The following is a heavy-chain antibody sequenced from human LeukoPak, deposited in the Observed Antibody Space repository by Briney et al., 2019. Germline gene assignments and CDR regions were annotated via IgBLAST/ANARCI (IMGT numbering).Heavy chain of an antibody. CDR2: INQHGNEK. V-gene: IGHV3-7*01. CDR3: AKAKRPYYYDSSGPPSP. CDR1: GFTFSSYW. J-gene: IGHJ5*02. Sequence: GGSLRLSCATFGFTFSSYWMSWVRQAPGKGLEWVANINQHGNEKYYVDSVKGRFTISRDNSKNTLYLQMNSLRAEDTAVYYCAKAKRPYYYDSSGPPSPWGQGTLVTVSS. D-gene: IGHD3-22*01.